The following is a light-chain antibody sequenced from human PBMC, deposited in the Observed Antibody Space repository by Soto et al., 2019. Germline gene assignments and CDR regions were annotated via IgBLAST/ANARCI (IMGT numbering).Light chain of an antibody. J-gene: IGKJ3*01. V-gene: IGKV3-20*01. CDR1: QSVRSSY. CDR2: GAS. CDR3: QQYGSSPIT. Sequence: EIVLTQSPGTLSLSPGERATLSCRASQSVRSSYLAWYQQKPGQTPRLLIYGASSRATGIPDRFSGSGSETDFTLTISRLEPEDFAVYYCQQYGSSPITVGPGTEVDIK.